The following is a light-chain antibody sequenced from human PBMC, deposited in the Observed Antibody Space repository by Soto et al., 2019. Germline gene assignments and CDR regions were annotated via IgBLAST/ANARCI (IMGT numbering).Light chain of an antibody. Sequence: DIHITQSPSAMSASXXXXXXXTCXASQGISNYLAWFQQEPGKVPKRLIYAASSLQSGVPSRFSGSGSGTEFTLTISSLQPEDFATYYCLQHNCYPVTFGQGTRLEIK. CDR1: QGISNY. V-gene: IGKV1-17*03. J-gene: IGKJ5*01. CDR3: LQHNCYPVT. CDR2: AAS.